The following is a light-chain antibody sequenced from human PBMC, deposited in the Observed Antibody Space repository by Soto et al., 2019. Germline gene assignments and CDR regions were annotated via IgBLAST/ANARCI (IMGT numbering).Light chain of an antibody. V-gene: IGLV2-14*01. CDR1: SSDVGTYNY. Sequence: QSVLTQPASVSGSPGQSITISCTGTSSDVGTYNYVSWYQHHPGKAPKLIIYEVSNRPSGVSNRFSGSRSGNTASLTISGLQAEDEADYYCSSYTDSSNYVFGTGTKLTVL. CDR2: EVS. J-gene: IGLJ1*01. CDR3: SSYTDSSNYV.